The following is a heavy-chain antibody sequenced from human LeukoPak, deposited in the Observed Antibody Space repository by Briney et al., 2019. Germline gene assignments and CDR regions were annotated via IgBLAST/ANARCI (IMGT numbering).Heavy chain of an antibody. CDR1: GYSISSGYY. J-gene: IGHJ3*02. CDR3: ARDRPITMVRGVIHDAFDI. D-gene: IGHD3-10*01. V-gene: IGHV4-38-2*02. CDR2: IYHSGSS. Sequence: PSETLSLTCIVSGYSISSGYYWGWIRQPPGKGLEWIGSIYHSGSSLYNPSLKSRVTISVDTSKNQFSLKLSSVTAADTAVYYCARDRPITMVRGVIHDAFDIWGQGTMVTVSS.